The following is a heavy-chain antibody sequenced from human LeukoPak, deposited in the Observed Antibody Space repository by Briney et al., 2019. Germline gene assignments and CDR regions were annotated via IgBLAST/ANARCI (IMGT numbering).Heavy chain of an antibody. D-gene: IGHD3-10*01. CDR1: GGSTTSYY. Sequence: SETLSLTCSVSGGSTTSYYWNWVRQFPGKRLEWIGYIYHTGTTTYNPSLQSRVAISIDTSTNQISLRLSSVTSADTAIYFCARDRSEWSAEDNWFDPWGQGTLVTVSS. CDR2: IYHTGTT. V-gene: IGHV4-59*12. CDR3: ARDRSEWSAEDNWFDP. J-gene: IGHJ5*02.